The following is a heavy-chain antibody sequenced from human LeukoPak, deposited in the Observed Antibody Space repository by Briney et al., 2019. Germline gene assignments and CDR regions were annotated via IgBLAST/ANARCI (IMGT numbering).Heavy chain of an antibody. CDR2: ISYDGSNK. CDR3: ARERSPPSYYGSGSAAGEFDY. Sequence: WGSLTLSCAASGFTFSSYAMHWVRQAPGKGLEWVGFISYDGSNKYYADSVKGRFTISRDNSKNTLYLQMNSLRAEDTAVYYCARERSPPSYYGSGSAAGEFDYWGQGTLVTVSS. CDR1: GFTFSSYA. D-gene: IGHD3-10*01. J-gene: IGHJ4*02. V-gene: IGHV3-30*04.